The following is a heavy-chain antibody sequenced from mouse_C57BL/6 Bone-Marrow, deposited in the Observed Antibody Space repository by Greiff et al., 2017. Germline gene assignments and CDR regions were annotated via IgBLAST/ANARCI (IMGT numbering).Heavy chain of an antibody. CDR2: IDPENGDT. CDR3: TTDYGSSSRDY. CDR1: GFNIKDDY. J-gene: IGHJ2*01. Sequence: EVQRVESGAELVRPGASVKLSCTASGFNIKDDYMHWVKQRPEQGLEWIGWIDPENGDTEYASKFQGKATITADTSSNTAYLQRSSLTSEDTAVYYGTTDYGSSSRDYWGQGTTLTVSS. V-gene: IGHV14-4*01. D-gene: IGHD1-1*01.